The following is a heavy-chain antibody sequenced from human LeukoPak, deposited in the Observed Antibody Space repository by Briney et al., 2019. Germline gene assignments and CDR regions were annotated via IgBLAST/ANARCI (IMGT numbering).Heavy chain of an antibody. J-gene: IGHJ3*02. D-gene: IGHD3-3*01. V-gene: IGHV3-9*01. CDR2: ISWSSGII. CDR1: GFTFDDHG. CDR3: AKDTGRPTDAITMEDNAFDI. Sequence: GGSLRLSCAASGFTFDDHGMHWVRQAPGKGLEWVSGISWSSGIIGYADSVKGRFTISRDNAKNSLYLQMDSLRAEDTALYYCAKDTGRPTDAITMEDNAFDILGQGTMVTVSS.